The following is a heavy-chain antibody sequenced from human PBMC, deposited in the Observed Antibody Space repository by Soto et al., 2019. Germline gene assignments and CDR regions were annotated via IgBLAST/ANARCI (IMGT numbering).Heavy chain of an antibody. J-gene: IGHJ6*02. CDR1: GFTFSSYG. V-gene: IGHV3-33*01. CDR3: ARDLGYCSGGSCDHYYYYYGMDV. D-gene: IGHD2-15*01. CDR2: IWYDGSNK. Sequence: QVQLVESGGGVVQPGRSLRLSCAASGFTFSSYGMHWVRQAPGKGLEWVAVIWYDGSNKYYADSVKGRFTISRDNSKNKLYLQMKSLRAEDTAVYYCARDLGYCSGGSCDHYYYYYGMDVWGQGTTVTVSS.